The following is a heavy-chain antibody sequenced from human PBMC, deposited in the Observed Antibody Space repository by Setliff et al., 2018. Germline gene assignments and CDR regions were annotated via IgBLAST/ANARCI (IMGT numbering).Heavy chain of an antibody. CDR3: VRDRAAIVVGPPTAAFDI. V-gene: IGHV1-18*01. Sequence: ASVKVSCKASGYPFTNYGITWVRQAPGQGLEWLGWISTYNINTNYAQKLQDRVTMTTDTSTGTAYMEVRSLRSDDTAQYYCVRDRAAIVVGPPTAAFDIWGQGTMVTVSS. D-gene: IGHD2-2*01. CDR1: GYPFTNYG. J-gene: IGHJ3*02. CDR2: ISTYNINT.